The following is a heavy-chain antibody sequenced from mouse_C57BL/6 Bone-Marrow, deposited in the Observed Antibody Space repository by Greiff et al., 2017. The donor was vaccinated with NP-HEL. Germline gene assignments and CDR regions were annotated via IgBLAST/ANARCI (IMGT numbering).Heavy chain of an antibody. V-gene: IGHV1-76*01. CDR1: GYTFTDYY. D-gene: IGHD1-1*01. CDR3: VLLRYH. J-gene: IGHJ2*01. Sequence: VKLMESGAELVRPGASVKLSCKASGYTFTDYYINWVKQRPGQGLEWIARIYPGSGNTYYNEKFKGKATLTAEKSSSTAYMQLSSLTSEDSAVYFCVLLRYHWGQGTTLTVSS. CDR2: IYPGSGNT.